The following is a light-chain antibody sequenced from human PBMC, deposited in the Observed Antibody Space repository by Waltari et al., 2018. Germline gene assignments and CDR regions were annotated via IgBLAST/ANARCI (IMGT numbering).Light chain of an antibody. CDR1: QGISTY. J-gene: IGKJ4*01. CDR3: LQYNSNPLT. Sequence: DIQMTQSPSSLSASAGDRVTITCRASQGISTYFNWYQQKPGKAPKRLIYAASSFESGVPSRFSGSGSGTDFTLTISSLQPEDFATYYCLQYNSNPLTFGGGTKVEIK. V-gene: IGKV1-17*01. CDR2: AAS.